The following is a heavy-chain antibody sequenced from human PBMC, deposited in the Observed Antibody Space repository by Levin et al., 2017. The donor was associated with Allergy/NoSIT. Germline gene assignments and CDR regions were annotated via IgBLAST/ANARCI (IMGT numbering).Heavy chain of an antibody. D-gene: IGHD4-23*01. CDR2: ISYAGIT. J-gene: IGHJ5*02. CDR1: DGSINNHY. Sequence: ESLKISCTISDGSINNHYWSWIRQSPGKGLEWIGYISYAGITAYSPSLKSRLSMSVDTAKNQFSLNLSSVTAADTAVYFCARHIKRTEGGNYLFDPWGQGTLVNVSS. CDR3: ARHIKRTEGGNYLFDP. V-gene: IGHV4-59*08.